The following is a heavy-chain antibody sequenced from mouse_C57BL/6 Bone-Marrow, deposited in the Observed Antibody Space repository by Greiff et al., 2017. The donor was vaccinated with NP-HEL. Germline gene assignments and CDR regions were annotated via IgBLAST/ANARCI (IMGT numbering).Heavy chain of an antibody. V-gene: IGHV14-3*01. CDR3: ARKVTGTVYAMDY. CDR2: IDPANVNT. D-gene: IGHD4-1*01. Sequence: VQLQQSVAELVRPGASVKLSCTASGFNIQNTYMHWVKQRPEQGLEWIGRIDPANVNTKYAPKFQGKATITADTSSNTAYLQLSSLTAEDTAIYYCARKVTGTVYAMDYWGQGTSVTVAS. J-gene: IGHJ4*01. CDR1: GFNIQNTY.